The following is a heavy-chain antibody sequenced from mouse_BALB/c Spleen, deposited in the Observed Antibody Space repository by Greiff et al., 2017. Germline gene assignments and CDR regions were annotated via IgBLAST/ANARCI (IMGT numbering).Heavy chain of an antibody. V-gene: IGHV5-9-4*01. Sequence: EVKLVESGGGLVKPGGSLKLSCAASGFTFSSYAMSWVRQSPEKRLEWVAEISSGGSYTYYPDTVTGRFTISRDNAKNTLYLQMSSLRSEDTAMYYCARGGDTTATYAMDYWGKGTSVTVSS. CDR3: ARGGDTTATYAMDY. CDR2: ISSGGSYT. CDR1: GFTFSSYA. D-gene: IGHD1-2*01. J-gene: IGHJ4*01.